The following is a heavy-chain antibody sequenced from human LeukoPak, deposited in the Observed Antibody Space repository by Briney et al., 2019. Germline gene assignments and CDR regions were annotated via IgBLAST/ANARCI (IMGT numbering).Heavy chain of an antibody. V-gene: IGHV4-38-2*02. CDR3: ARDPSFGVVIKAPPTFDY. D-gene: IGHD3-3*01. CDR2: IYHSGST. J-gene: IGHJ4*02. CDR1: GYSISSGYY. Sequence: SETLSLTCTVSGYSISSGYYWGWIRQPPGKGLEWIGSIYHSGSTYYNPSLKSRVTISVDTPKNQFSLKLSSVTAADTAVYYCARDPSFGVVIKAPPTFDYWDQGALVTVSS.